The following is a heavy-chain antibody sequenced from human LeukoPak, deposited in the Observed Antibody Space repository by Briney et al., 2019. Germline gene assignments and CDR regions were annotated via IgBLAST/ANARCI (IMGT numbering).Heavy chain of an antibody. Sequence: PGGSLRLSCAASGFTFSGFAMSWVRRTSGKGLEWVSGSGTGDNTLYADSVKGRFTISRDNSKNTLYLEMNSLRAEDTAIYYCAKMKGHPLPKYYMDVWGQGTTVTVSS. D-gene: IGHD1-26*01. V-gene: IGHV3-23*01. CDR2: SGTGDNT. CDR3: AKMKGHPLPKYYMDV. J-gene: IGHJ6*01. CDR1: GFTFSGFA.